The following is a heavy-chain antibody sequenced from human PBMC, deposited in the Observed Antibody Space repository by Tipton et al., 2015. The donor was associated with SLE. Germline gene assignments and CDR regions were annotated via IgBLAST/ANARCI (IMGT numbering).Heavy chain of an antibody. D-gene: IGHD7-27*01. J-gene: IGHJ4*02. CDR3: ATEYLGF. CDR1: TFSFSSYW. CDR2: IKQDASET. V-gene: IGHV3-7*01. Sequence: SLRLSCAASTFSFSSYWMSWVRQAPGKGLEWLANIKQDASETYYVDSVKGRFTISRDNAKKSLYLQMNNLRVEDTAVYYCATEYLGFWGQGTLVTVSS.